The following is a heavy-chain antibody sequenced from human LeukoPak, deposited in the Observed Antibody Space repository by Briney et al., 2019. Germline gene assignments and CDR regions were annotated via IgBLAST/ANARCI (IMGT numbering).Heavy chain of an antibody. CDR2: IYTSGST. CDR3: ARDSYSSGWPESFYYYYYYMDV. Sequence: SQTLSLTCTVSGGSISSGSYYWSWIRQPAGKGLEWTGRIYTSGSTNYNPSLKSRVTISVDTSKNQFSLKLSSVTAADTAVYYCARDSYSSGWPESFYYYYYYMDVWGKGTTVTISS. V-gene: IGHV4-61*02. J-gene: IGHJ6*03. D-gene: IGHD6-19*01. CDR1: GGSISSGSYY.